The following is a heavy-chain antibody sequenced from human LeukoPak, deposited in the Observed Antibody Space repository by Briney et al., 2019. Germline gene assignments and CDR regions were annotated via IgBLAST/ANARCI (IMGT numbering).Heavy chain of an antibody. V-gene: IGHV1-18*01. Sequence: GASVKVSCKASGYTFTSYGISWVRQAPGQGLEWMGLISAYNGNTNYAQKLQGRVTITTDTPTSTAYMELRSLRSDDTAVYYCARRAVVAPAFDIWGQGTMVTVSS. CDR1: GYTFTSYG. D-gene: IGHD2-15*01. CDR3: ARRAVVAPAFDI. CDR2: ISAYNGNT. J-gene: IGHJ3*02.